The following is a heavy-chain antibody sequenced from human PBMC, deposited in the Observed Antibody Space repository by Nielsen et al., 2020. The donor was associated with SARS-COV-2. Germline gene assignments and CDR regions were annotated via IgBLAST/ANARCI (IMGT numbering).Heavy chain of an antibody. CDR2: ISWNSGSI. D-gene: IGHD3-10*01. Sequence: GGSLRLSCAASGFTFDDYAMHWVRQAPGKGLEWVSGISWNSGSIGYADSVKGRFTISRDNAKNSLYLQMNSLRAEDTALYYCAKDKHRPYYGSGSYLGFLFDYWGQGTLVTVSS. CDR1: GFTFDDYA. J-gene: IGHJ4*02. CDR3: AKDKHRPYYGSGSYLGFLFDY. V-gene: IGHV3-9*01.